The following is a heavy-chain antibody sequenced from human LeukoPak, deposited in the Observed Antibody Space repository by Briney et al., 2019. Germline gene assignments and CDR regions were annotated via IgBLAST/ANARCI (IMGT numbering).Heavy chain of an antibody. V-gene: IGHV1-2*02. CDR3: AREGCFSTNCHVIGDDNWIDP. CDR2: INPDSGAT. Sequence: GASVKVSCKASGYRFSASSMHWVRQAPGQGLEWMGWINPDSGATHFAQKFQGRVIMTSDTSISTVYWELSRLRSDDTAVYYCAREGCFSTNCHVIGDDNWIDPWGQGTLVTVSS. J-gene: IGHJ5*02. D-gene: IGHD2-2*01. CDR1: GYRFSASS.